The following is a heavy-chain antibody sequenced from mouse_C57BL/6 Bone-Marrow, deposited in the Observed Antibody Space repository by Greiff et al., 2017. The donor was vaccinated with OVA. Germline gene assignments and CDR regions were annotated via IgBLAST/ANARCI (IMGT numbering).Heavy chain of an antibody. V-gene: IGHV1-69*01. CDR2: IDPSDSYT. D-gene: IGHD1-1*01. CDR1: GYTFTSYW. Sequence: QVQLQQPGAELVMPGASVKLSCKASGYTFTSYWMHWVKQRPGQGLEWIGEIDPSDSYTNYNQKFKGKSTLTVDKSSSTAYMQLSSLTSEDSAVYYCARDYYYYGSYWYFDVWGTGTTVTVSS. J-gene: IGHJ1*03. CDR3: ARDYYYYGSYWYFDV.